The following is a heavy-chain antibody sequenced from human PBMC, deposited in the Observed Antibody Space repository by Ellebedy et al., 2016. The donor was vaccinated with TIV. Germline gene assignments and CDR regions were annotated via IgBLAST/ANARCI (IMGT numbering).Heavy chain of an antibody. CDR2: MKPDGSEA. V-gene: IGHV3-7*03. CDR1: GFTFSPYW. J-gene: IGHJ6*02. CDR3: ARGVGMDV. Sequence: PGGSLRLSCAASGFTFSPYWMSWVRQAPGKGLEWVANMKPDGSEAHYVDSMKGRFTISRDNAKNSLYLQMNSLRAEDTAVYYCARGVGMDVWGQGTTVTVSS.